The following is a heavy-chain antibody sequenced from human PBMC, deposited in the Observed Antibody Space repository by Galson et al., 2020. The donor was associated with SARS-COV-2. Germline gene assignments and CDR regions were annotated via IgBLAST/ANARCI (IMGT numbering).Heavy chain of an antibody. Sequence: ETSETLSLTCTVSSDSITSGDSHWGWIRQSPGTGLEWIGYIHHSGSTSYNPSLQSRVSLSVDTSKNQFSLKVTSVTAADTAVYYCARARSSWTVYYFDYWGQGTLVTVSS. CDR3: ARARSSWTVYYFDY. D-gene: IGHD6-13*01. CDR1: SDSITSGDSH. CDR2: IHHSGST. J-gene: IGHJ4*02. V-gene: IGHV4-30-4*01.